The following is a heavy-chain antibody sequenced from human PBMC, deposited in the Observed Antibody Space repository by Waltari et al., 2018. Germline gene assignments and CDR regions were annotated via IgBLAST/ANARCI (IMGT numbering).Heavy chain of an antibody. D-gene: IGHD1-26*01. CDR3: AKDRQDGTYLGLNFLY. CDR2: IWYDGSNE. J-gene: IGHJ4*02. CDR1: GFTVMSEG. Sequence: QVQLVESGGGVVQPGMYLRLSGAASGFTVMSEGRHGVRQAPGKGLEWLAVIWYDGSNEYYADSVKGRFTISRDNAKNTLYLQMNGLRAEDTAVYYCAKDRQDGTYLGLNFLYWGQGTLVTVSS. V-gene: IGHV3-33*06.